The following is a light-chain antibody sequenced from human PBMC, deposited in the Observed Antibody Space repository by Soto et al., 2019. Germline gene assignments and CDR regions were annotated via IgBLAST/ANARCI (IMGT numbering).Light chain of an antibody. CDR3: MQCTHWPYT. CDR1: QSLLYSDGHTY. CDR2: KIS. Sequence: DVVMTQSPLSLPVTLGQPASISCRSSQSLLYSDGHTYLNWFQQRPGQSPRRLIFKISSRDSGVPDRLSGSGSGTDFTLKISRVEAEDVGVYYCMQCTHWPYTFGQGTKLEI. J-gene: IGKJ2*01. V-gene: IGKV2-30*01.